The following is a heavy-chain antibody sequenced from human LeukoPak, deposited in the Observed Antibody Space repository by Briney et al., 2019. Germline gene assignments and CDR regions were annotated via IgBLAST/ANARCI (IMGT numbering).Heavy chain of an antibody. V-gene: IGHV3-11*01. CDR2: IGTSVSTI. CDR3: AKDIVVVPAAKADY. D-gene: IGHD2-2*01. J-gene: IGHJ4*02. Sequence: PGGSLRLSCAVSGFTFSDYYMTWIRQAPGKGLEWVSYIGTSVSTIYYADSVKGRFTISRDNSKNTLYLQMSSLRAEDTAVYYCAKDIVVVPAAKADYWGQGTLVTVSS. CDR1: GFTFSDYY.